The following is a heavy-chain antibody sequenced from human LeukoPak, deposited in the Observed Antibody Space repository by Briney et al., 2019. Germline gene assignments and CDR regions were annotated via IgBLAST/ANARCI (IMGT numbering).Heavy chain of an antibody. CDR1: GFTFSDYY. CDR3: ARDAMVRGVINYYGMDV. V-gene: IGHV3-11*04. Sequence: GGSLRLSCAASGFTFSDYYMSWIRQAPGKGLEWVSYISSSGSTIYYADSVKGRFTISRDNAKNSLYLQMNSLRTEDTAVYYCARDAMVRGVINYYGMDVWGKGTTVTVSS. D-gene: IGHD3-10*01. J-gene: IGHJ6*04. CDR2: ISSSGSTI.